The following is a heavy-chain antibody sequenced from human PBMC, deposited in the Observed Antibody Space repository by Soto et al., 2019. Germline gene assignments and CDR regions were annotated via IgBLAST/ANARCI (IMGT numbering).Heavy chain of an antibody. J-gene: IGHJ5*02. V-gene: IGHV4-34*01. CDR2: INHSGST. CDR3: ARGAVAGTRWFDP. D-gene: IGHD6-19*01. CDR1: GGSFSGYY. Sequence: SETLSLTCAVYGGSFSGYYWSWIPQPPGKGLEWIGEINHSGSTNYNPSLKSRVTISVDTSKNQFSLKLSSVTAADTAAYYWARGAVAGTRWFDPWGQGTLVTVSS.